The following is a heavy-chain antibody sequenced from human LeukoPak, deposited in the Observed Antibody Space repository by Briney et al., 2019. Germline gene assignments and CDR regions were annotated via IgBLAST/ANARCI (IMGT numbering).Heavy chain of an antibody. CDR2: IKQDGSEK. Sequence: GGSLRLSCAASGFTFSRYWMSWVRQAPGKGLEWVANIKQDGSEKHYVDSVKGRFTISRDNAKNSLYLQMNSLRAEDTAVYYCARAGIVATINFDYWGQGTLVTVSS. J-gene: IGHJ4*02. D-gene: IGHD5-12*01. CDR1: GFTFSRYW. CDR3: ARAGIVATINFDY. V-gene: IGHV3-7*01.